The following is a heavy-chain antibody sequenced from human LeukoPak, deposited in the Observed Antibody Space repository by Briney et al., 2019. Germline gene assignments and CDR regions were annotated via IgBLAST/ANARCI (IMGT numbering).Heavy chain of an antibody. D-gene: IGHD3-10*01. CDR1: GFTFDDYG. V-gene: IGHV4-34*01. CDR2: INHSGST. Sequence: GSLRLSCAASGFTFDDYGMNWVRQPPGKGLEWVGEINHSGSTNYNPSLKSRVTISVDTSKNQFSLKLSSVTAADTAVYYCARHWITMVRGVLDYWGQGTLVTVSS. J-gene: IGHJ4*02. CDR3: ARHWITMVRGVLDY.